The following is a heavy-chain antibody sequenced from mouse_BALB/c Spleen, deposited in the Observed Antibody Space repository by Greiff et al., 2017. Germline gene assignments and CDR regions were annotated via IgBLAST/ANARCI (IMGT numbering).Heavy chain of an antibody. Sequence: EVKLQESGPGLVKPSQSLSLTCTVTGYSITSDYAWNWIRQFPGNKLEWMGYISYSGSTSYNPSLKSRISITRDTSKNQFFLQLNSVTTEDTATYYCARGDYYGSSYGFAYWGQGTLVTVSA. J-gene: IGHJ3*01. V-gene: IGHV3-2*02. CDR3: ARGDYYGSSYGFAY. CDR2: ISYSGST. CDR1: GYSITSDYA. D-gene: IGHD1-1*01.